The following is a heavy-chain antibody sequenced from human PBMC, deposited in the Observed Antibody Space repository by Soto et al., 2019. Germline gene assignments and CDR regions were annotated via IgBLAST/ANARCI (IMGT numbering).Heavy chain of an antibody. Sequence: ASVKVSCKTSGGSFSKYAISWVRQAPGQGLEWMGGIVPFFGTPNYAQKFQARVTITADEFTSTGYMELSSLRSEDTAVHYCARDAALYYYDGNNDYYYYYYEMDVWGQGTTVTVSS. V-gene: IGHV1-69*13. CDR3: ARDAALYYYDGNNDYYYYYYEMDV. CDR1: GGSFSKYA. J-gene: IGHJ6*02. D-gene: IGHD3-22*01. CDR2: IVPFFGTP.